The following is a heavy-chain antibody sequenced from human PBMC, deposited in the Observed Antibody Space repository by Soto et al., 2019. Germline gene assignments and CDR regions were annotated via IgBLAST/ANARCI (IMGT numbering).Heavy chain of an antibody. CDR3: ARYLGDLLAGTVWFDP. V-gene: IGHV1-46*01. D-gene: IGHD6-19*01. J-gene: IGHJ5*02. Sequence: QVQLVQSGAEVKKPGASVKVSCKASGYTFTSYYMHWVRQAPGQGLEWMGIINPSGGSTSYAQKFEGRVTMTRDTSTSTVYIELSSLRAEDTAVYYCARYLGDLLAGTVWFDPRGQGTLVTVSS. CDR2: INPSGGST. CDR1: GYTFTSYY.